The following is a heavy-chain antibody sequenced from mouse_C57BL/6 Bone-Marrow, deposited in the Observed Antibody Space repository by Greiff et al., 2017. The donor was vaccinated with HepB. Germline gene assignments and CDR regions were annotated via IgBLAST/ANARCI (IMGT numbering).Heavy chain of an antibody. D-gene: IGHD1-1*01. CDR3: ARRGYYGSSSWYFDV. CDR2: ISSGGSYT. CDR1: GFTFSSYG. V-gene: IGHV5-6*01. Sequence: VQLKQSGGDLVKPGGSLKLSCAASGFTFSSYGMSWVRQTPDKRLEWVATISSGGSYTYYPDSVKGRFTISRDNAKNTLYLQMSSLKSEDTAMYYCARRGYYGSSSWYFDVWGTGTTVTVSS. J-gene: IGHJ1*03.